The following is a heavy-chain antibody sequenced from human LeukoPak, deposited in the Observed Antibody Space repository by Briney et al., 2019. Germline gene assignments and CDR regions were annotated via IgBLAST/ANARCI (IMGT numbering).Heavy chain of an antibody. CDR2: INPSSGST. V-gene: IGHV1-46*01. D-gene: IGHD4-17*01. CDR3: AKERDYGVNYFDY. J-gene: IGHJ4*02. Sequence: GASVKVSCKASGYTFTRHYMYWLRQAPGQGLEWMGIINPSSGSTTYAQNFQGRVTMTSDMSTNTVYMEMSSLRSDDTAVYYCAKERDYGVNYFDYWGQGTLVTVSS. CDR1: GYTFTRHY.